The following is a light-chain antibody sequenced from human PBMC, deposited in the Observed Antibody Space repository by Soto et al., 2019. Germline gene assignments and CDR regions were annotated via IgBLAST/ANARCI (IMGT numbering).Light chain of an antibody. J-gene: IGKJ1*01. V-gene: IGKV3-11*01. CDR3: HHRQSWPRT. CDR2: QTS. CDR1: QYINTR. Sequence: DIVLPQSPATLSSFPGDRFTLSCRASQYINTRLAWYQHRPGQAPRLLIYQTSIRAAGIPARFSASGSGTDFTLTISDVQPEDFALYYCHHRQSWPRTFGQGTKVDIK.